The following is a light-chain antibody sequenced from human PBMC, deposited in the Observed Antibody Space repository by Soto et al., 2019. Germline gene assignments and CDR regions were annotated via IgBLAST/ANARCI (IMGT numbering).Light chain of an antibody. V-gene: IGLV2-23*01. CDR1: KNDVGFYKY. CDR3: CSYVGSSTYV. CDR2: EDD. J-gene: IGLJ1*01. Sequence: QSVLTQPASVSGSPGQSITLSCTGTKNDVGFYKYVSWYQRHPGSAPTLLIFEDDQRPSGVSSRFSASKSGNTASLTISSLQAEDEAAYPCCSYVGSSTYVFGSGTKVTVL.